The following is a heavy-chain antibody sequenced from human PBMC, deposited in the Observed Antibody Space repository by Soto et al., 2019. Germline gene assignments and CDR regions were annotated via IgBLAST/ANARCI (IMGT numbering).Heavy chain of an antibody. Sequence: SETLSLTCAVYGGSFSGYYWSWIRQPPGKGLEWIGEINHSGSTNYNPSLKSRVTISVDTSKNQFSLKLSSVTAADTAVYYCARGRRITMVRGVSMDVWGQGTTVTVSS. CDR2: INHSGST. J-gene: IGHJ6*02. D-gene: IGHD3-10*01. CDR1: GGSFSGYY. V-gene: IGHV4-34*01. CDR3: ARGRRITMVRGVSMDV.